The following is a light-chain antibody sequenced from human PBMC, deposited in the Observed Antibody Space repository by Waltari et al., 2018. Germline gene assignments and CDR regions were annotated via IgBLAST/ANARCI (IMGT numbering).Light chain of an antibody. CDR2: DVS. V-gene: IGLV2-14*03. J-gene: IGLJ2*01. CDR1: SSDVVAYHD. Sequence: QSALTQPASVSGSPGQSITISCTGTSSDVVAYHDVSWYQQHPGKAPKIMIYDVSNRPSGVSNRFSGSKSGNTASLTISGLQAEDEADYYCSSYRRSNTLVFGGGTKVTVL. CDR3: SSYRRSNTLV.